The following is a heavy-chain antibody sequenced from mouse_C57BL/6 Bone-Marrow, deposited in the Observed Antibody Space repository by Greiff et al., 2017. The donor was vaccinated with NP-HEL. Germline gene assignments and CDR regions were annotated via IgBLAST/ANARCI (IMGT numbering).Heavy chain of an antibody. CDR2: IYPGNSDT. V-gene: IGHV1-5*01. CDR3: TRGGLRSYEFAY. J-gene: IGHJ3*01. Sequence: VQLKQSGTVLARPGASVTMSCKTSGYTFTSYWMHWVKQRPGQGLEWIGAIYPGNSDTSYNQKFKGKAILTAVTSASTAYMELSSLTNEDSAVYYCTRGGLRSYEFAYWGQGTLVTVSA. D-gene: IGHD1-1*01. CDR1: GYTFTSYW.